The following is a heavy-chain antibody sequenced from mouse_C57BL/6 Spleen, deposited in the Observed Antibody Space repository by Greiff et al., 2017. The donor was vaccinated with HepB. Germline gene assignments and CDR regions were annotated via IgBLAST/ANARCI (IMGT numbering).Heavy chain of an antibody. CDR1: GYTFTSYW. CDR3: ARPDYYGSSDAMDY. CDR2: IDPSDSYT. Sequence: QVQLQQPGAELVMPGASVKLSCKASGYTFTSYWMHWVKQRPGQGLEWIGEIDPSDSYTNYHQKFKGKSTLTVDTSSSTAYMQLSSLTSEDSAVYYCARPDYYGSSDAMDYWGQGTSVTVSS. D-gene: IGHD1-1*01. V-gene: IGHV1-69*01. J-gene: IGHJ4*01.